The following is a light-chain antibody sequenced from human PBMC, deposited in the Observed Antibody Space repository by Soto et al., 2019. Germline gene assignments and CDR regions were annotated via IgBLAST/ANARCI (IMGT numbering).Light chain of an antibody. CDR3: QHYGGSSA. V-gene: IGKV3-20*01. J-gene: IGKJ4*01. CDR2: GAS. Sequence: EIVLTQSPGTLSLSPGERATLSCRASQSVSSSHLAWYQQKPGQAPRLLLYGASNRATGIPDRFSGSGSGTDFTLTISRLEPEDFAVFYCQHYGGSSAFGGGTKVEIK. CDR1: QSVSSSH.